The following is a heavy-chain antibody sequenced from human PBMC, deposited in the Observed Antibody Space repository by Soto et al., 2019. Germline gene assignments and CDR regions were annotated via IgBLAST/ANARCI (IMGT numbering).Heavy chain of an antibody. J-gene: IGHJ4*02. CDR2: SYYRGST. CDR3: ARSSTIRSNFAY. V-gene: IGHV4-39*01. Sequence: QLHLQESGPGLVKPSETLSLTCTVSGGSISSSTYYWGWIRQPPGKGLEWIGRSYYRGSTYYSPSRKSRVNISVETSKNQFYLSLSSVAAADTAVYCCARSSTIRSNFAYWGQGTLVTVSS. CDR1: GGSISSSTYY. D-gene: IGHD2-2*01.